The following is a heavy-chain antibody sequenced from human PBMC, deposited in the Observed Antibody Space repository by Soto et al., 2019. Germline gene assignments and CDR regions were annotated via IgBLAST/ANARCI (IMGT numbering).Heavy chain of an antibody. Sequence: TLRLTCTVAGVPISSGDYHWSWVRQPPGKGLEWIGYIFYSGSAYYNPSLKSRVTISVDTSKNQFSLKLSSVTAADTAVYYSARVPQSLLYYFDHWDRGTLFTGSS. D-gene: IGHD3-10*01. CDR3: ARVPQSLLYYFDH. V-gene: IGHV4-30-4*01. CDR2: IFYSGSA. J-gene: IGHJ4*02. CDR1: GVPISSGDYH.